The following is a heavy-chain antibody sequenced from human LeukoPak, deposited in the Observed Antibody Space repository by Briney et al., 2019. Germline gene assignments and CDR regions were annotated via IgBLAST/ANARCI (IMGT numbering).Heavy chain of an antibody. D-gene: IGHD5-18*01. Sequence: SETLSLTCTVSGGSISSGDYYWSWIRQPPGKGLEWIGYIYYSGSTYYNPSLKSRVTISVDTSKNQFSLKLSSVTAADTAVYYCARVRYSYGPPRTYFDLWGRGTLVTVSS. V-gene: IGHV4-30-4*08. CDR1: GGSISSGDYY. J-gene: IGHJ2*01. CDR2: IYYSGST. CDR3: ARVRYSYGPPRTYFDL.